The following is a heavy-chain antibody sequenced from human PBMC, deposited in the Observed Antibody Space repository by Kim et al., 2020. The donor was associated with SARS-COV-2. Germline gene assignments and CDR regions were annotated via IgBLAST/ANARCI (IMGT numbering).Heavy chain of an antibody. Sequence: GESLKISCKGSGISFSSYWIGWVRQMPGKGLEWIGIFYPGDSDARYSPSFQGQVTMSADKSISAAYLQWNSLKTSDTGIYYCARLNGAGFDPWGQGTLVTVSS. CDR2: FYPGDSDA. CDR1: GISFSSYW. J-gene: IGHJ5*02. D-gene: IGHD3-10*01. CDR3: ARLNGAGFDP. V-gene: IGHV5-51*01.